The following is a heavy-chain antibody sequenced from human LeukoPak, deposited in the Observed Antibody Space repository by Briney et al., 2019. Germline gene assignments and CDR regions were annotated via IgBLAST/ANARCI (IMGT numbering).Heavy chain of an antibody. D-gene: IGHD4-23*01. CDR1: GGSISSSSYY. V-gene: IGHV4-39*07. CDR2: IYYSGST. CDR3: ARDQGDDYGGNSGFDY. J-gene: IGHJ4*02. Sequence: PSETLSLTCTVSGGSISSSSYYWGWIRQPPGKGLEWIGRIYYSGSTYYNPSLKSRVTISVDTSKNHFSLKLSSVTAADTAVYYCARDQGDDYGGNSGFDYWGQGTLVTVSS.